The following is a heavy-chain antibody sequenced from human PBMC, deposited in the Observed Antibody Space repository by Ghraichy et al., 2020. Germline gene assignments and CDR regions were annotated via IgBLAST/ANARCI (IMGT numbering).Heavy chain of an antibody. CDR3: ARPHRPYSGHGPLSHGMDV. V-gene: IGHV3-74*01. CDR2: INSDGSST. D-gene: IGHD5-12*01. J-gene: IGHJ6*02. Sequence: LTCAASGFTFSSYWMHWVRQAPGKGLVWVSRINSDGSSTSYADSVKGRFTISRDNAKNTLYLQMNSLRAEDTAVYYCARPHRPYSGHGPLSHGMDVWGQGTTVTVSS. CDR1: GFTFSSYW.